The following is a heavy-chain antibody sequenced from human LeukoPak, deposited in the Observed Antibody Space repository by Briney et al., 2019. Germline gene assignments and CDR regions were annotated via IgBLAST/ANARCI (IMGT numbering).Heavy chain of an antibody. D-gene: IGHD3-22*01. Sequence: GASVKVSCKASGYTFTSYGISWVRQAPGQGLEWMGCISAYNGNTNYAQKLQGRVTMTTDTSTSTAYMELRSLRSDDTAVYYCARDRGWGSYYDSSGYYLSGSSYWGQGTLVTVSS. CDR2: ISAYNGNT. CDR1: GYTFTSYG. V-gene: IGHV1-18*01. J-gene: IGHJ4*02. CDR3: ARDRGWGSYYDSSGYYLSGSSY.